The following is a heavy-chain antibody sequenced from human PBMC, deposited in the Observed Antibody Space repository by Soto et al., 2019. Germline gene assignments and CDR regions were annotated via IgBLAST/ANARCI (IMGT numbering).Heavy chain of an antibody. CDR2: IYPGDSDT. V-gene: IGHV5-51*01. CDR1: GYGFTSYW. J-gene: IGHJ6*02. CDR3: ARQDRLRXCSGGSCSKHYYYGMDV. D-gene: IGHD2-15*01. Sequence: GESLKISCKGSGYGFTSYWIGWVRQMPGKGLEWMGIIYPGDSDTRYSPSFQGQVTISADKSISTAYLQWSSLKASDTAMYYCARQDRLRXCSGGSCSKHYYYGMDVWGQGTTVTVSS.